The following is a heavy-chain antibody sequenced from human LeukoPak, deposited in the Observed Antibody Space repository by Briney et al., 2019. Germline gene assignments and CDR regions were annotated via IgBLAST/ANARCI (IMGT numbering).Heavy chain of an antibody. V-gene: IGHV3-23*01. Sequence: GGSLRLSGAASGFTFTVYAMSWVRQAPGKGLEWVSAISNSGRDTYYADSVTGRFTISRDNPKNTLYLQMHSLRADDTAVYYCAKDSATTSLDYFDYWGQGTLVTVSS. D-gene: IGHD1-26*01. CDR3: AKDSATTSLDYFDY. J-gene: IGHJ4*02. CDR2: ISNSGRDT. CDR1: GFTFTVYA.